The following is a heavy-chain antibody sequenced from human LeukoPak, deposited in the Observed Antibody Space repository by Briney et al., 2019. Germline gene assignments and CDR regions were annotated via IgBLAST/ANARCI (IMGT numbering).Heavy chain of an antibody. V-gene: IGHV3-66*01. J-gene: IGHJ5*02. CDR3: ASEGAARRNWFDP. Sequence: PGGSLRLSCAASGVTVGNNYMNWVRQALGKGLEWVSLIYSGGSTHYADSVKGRFTISRDNSKNTLYPQMNSLRVDDTAVYYCASEGAARRNWFDPWGQGTLVTVSS. D-gene: IGHD6-6*01. CDR2: IYSGGST. CDR1: GVTVGNNY.